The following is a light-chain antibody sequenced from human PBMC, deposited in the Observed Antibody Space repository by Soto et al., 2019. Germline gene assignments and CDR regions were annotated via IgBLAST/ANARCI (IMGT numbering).Light chain of an antibody. V-gene: IGKV3-20*01. CDR3: QQHGSSPIT. J-gene: IGKJ5*01. CDR1: QNVTSTY. Sequence: EFVLTQSPCTLPLSPGERATLSCRASQNVTSTYLTWYQQKPGQAPRLLIYGASSRATGIPYRFSGSGSGTDFTLTISRLEPEDFAVYYCQQHGSSPITFGQGTRLEIK. CDR2: GAS.